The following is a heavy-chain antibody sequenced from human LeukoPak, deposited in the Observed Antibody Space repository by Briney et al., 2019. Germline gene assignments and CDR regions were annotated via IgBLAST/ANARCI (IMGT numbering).Heavy chain of an antibody. CDR1: GFTFSNYW. J-gene: IGHJ4*02. Sequence: GGSLRLSCAASGFTFSNYWMNWIRQAPGRGLEWVANIKLDRTQKNYIYSVSVRFSISRYNARYYLYLQLSSLRAEDTAVYYCTRDFWTDYWGEGTLVTVSS. CDR3: TRDFWTDY. CDR2: IKLDRTQK. V-gene: IGHV3-7*01. D-gene: IGHD3/OR15-3a*01.